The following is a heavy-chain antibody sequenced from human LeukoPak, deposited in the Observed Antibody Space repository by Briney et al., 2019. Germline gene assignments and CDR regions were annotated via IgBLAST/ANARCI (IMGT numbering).Heavy chain of an antibody. CDR1: GIPFSDFY. CDR3: ARESAFDI. CDR2: ISSSSSYT. Sequence: AGGSLRLSCVVSGIPFSDFYMNWIRQAPGKGLEWISYISSSSSYTDYAASVKGRFTISRDNAKSALYLQMNSLRAEDTAVYYCARESAFDIWGQGTMVTVSS. J-gene: IGHJ3*02. V-gene: IGHV3-11*06.